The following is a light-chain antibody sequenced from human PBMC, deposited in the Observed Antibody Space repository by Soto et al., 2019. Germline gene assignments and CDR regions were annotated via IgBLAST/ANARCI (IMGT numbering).Light chain of an antibody. CDR1: SSDVGSYNL. CDR3: CSYAGSSTWV. J-gene: IGLJ3*02. V-gene: IGLV2-23*02. CDR2: EVS. Sequence: QSALTQPASVSGSPGQSITISCTGTSSDVGSYNLVSWYQQHPGKAPKLMFYEVSKRPSGVSNRFSGSKSGNTASLTISGLQAEDDADYYCCSYAGSSTWVFGGGTKLTVL.